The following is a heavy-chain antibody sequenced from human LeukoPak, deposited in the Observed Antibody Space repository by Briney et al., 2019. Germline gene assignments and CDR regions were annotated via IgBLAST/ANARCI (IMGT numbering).Heavy chain of an antibody. Sequence: ASVTVSCKASGYTFTGYYMHWVRQAPGQGLEWMGRINPNSGGTNHAQKFQGRVTMTRDTSISTAYMELSRLRSDDTAVYYCARDLFPRGYSYANFDYWGQGTLVTVSS. J-gene: IGHJ4*02. CDR2: INPNSGGT. CDR3: ARDLFPRGYSYANFDY. V-gene: IGHV1-2*06. CDR1: GYTFTGYY. D-gene: IGHD5-18*01.